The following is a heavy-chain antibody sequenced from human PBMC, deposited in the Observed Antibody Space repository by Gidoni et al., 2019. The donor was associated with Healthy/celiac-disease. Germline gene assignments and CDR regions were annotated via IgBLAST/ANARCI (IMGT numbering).Heavy chain of an antibody. J-gene: IGHJ4*02. V-gene: IGHV3-23*01. CDR2: IRCSGGST. CDR1: GLTFSSYA. Sequence: EVQLLESGGGLVQPGGSLRLSCAASGLTFSSYAMSWVRPAPGKGLGWVSAIRCSGGSTYYSDSVKGRFTISRDNSKNTLYLQMNSLRADDTAVYYCAKEGSYSSGWYFDYWGQGTLVTVSS. CDR3: AKEGSYSSGWYFDY. D-gene: IGHD6-19*01.